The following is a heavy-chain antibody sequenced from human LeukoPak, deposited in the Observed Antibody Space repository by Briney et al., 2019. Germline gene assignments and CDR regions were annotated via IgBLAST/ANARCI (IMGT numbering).Heavy chain of an antibody. D-gene: IGHD3-3*01. CDR1: GFTFSSYS. V-gene: IGHV3-48*01. J-gene: IGHJ4*02. Sequence: PGGSLRLSCAASGFTFSSYSMNWVRQAPGKGLEWVSYISSSSSTIYYADSVKGRFTISRDNAKNSLYLQMNSPRAEDTAVYYCARGRGHDFWSGYNDYWDQGTLVTVSS. CDR2: ISSSSSTI. CDR3: ARGRGHDFWSGYNDY.